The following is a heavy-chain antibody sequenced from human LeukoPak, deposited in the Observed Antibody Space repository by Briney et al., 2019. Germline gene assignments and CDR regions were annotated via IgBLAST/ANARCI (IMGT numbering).Heavy chain of an antibody. CDR2: VDPEDGET. Sequence: VKVSCKVSAYTFTDYYMHWVQQAPGKGLEWMGLVDPEDGETIYAEKFQGRVTITADTSTDTAYMELRSLRSEDTAVYYCATGVRFYYHMEVWGQGTTVTVSS. CDR3: ATGVRFYYHMEV. V-gene: IGHV1-69-2*01. J-gene: IGHJ6*03. D-gene: IGHD3-10*01. CDR1: AYTFTDYY.